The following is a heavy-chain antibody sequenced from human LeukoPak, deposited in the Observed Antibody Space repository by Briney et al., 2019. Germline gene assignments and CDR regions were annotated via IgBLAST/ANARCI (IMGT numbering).Heavy chain of an antibody. CDR2: IYTSGSN. D-gene: IGHD3-10*01. CDR1: DGSISSYY. J-gene: IGHJ2*01. V-gene: IGHV4-59*01. Sequence: PSETLSLTCTVSDGSISSYYWSWIRQPPGKGLEWIGYIYTSGSNNYNPSLKSRVTISVDTSKNQFSLKLSSATAADTAVYYCARETGYYGSGSRGYFDLWGRGTLVTVSS. CDR3: ARETGYYGSGSRGYFDL.